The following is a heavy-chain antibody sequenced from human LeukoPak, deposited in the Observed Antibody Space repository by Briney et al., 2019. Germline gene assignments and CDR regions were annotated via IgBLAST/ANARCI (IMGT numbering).Heavy chain of an antibody. D-gene: IGHD3-22*01. V-gene: IGHV3-15*01. CDR2: IKSKTDGRTT. J-gene: IGHJ3*02. CDR1: GFTFSNAW. Sequence: GGSLRLSCAASGFTFSNAWMSGVRQAPGKGVEWVGRIKSKTDGRTTDYAAPVKGRLTISRDDSKNTRYLQMNSLKTEETAVYYCTTDSPYYYSSSYNAFDIWGQGTMVTVSS. CDR3: TTDSPYYYSSSYNAFDI.